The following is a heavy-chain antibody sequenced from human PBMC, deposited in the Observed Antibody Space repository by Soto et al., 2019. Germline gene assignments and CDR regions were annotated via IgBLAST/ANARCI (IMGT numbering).Heavy chain of an antibody. CDR1: GFTFDKAW. V-gene: IGHV3-15*01. J-gene: IGHJ4*02. CDR2: IKCKSDGGTT. Sequence: PGGSLRLSCVASGFTFDKAWMSWVRQAPGKGLEWVARIKCKSDGGTTDYAVPVEGRFTISTDDSKNTVYLQMDSLKTEDTAVYYCARVHIGVAILYYFDYWGQGTLVTVSS. CDR3: ARVHIGVAILYYFDY. D-gene: IGHD6-19*01.